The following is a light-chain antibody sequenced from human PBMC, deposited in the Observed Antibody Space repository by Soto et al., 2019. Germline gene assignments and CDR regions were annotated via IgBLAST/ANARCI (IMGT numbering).Light chain of an antibody. J-gene: IGKJ1*01. CDR2: GAS. CDR3: QQYNNLPRT. CDR1: QSVSSS. Sequence: EIVMTQSPATLSVSPGERATLSCRASQSVSSSLAWYQQKPGQAPGLLIYGASTRATGIPARFSGSGSGTEFTLIVCSLLSEDFAVYYCQQYNNLPRTFGQGPKVDIK. V-gene: IGKV3-15*01.